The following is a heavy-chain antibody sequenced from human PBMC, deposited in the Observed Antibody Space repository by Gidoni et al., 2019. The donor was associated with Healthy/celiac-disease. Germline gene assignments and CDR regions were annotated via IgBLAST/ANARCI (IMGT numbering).Heavy chain of an antibody. CDR1: GFTFISNG. V-gene: IGHV3-33*01. CDR2: VGYDGSNK. D-gene: IGHD6-19*01. J-gene: IGHJ3*02. Sequence: QVQLVESGGGVVQPGSSLRLSCAAPGFTFISNGMPWVRQDPGKGLEWVAVVGYDGSNKYYADSVKGRFTSSRDNSKSTLYLQMNSLRAEDTAVYYCARAYSSGWYDAFDIWGQGTMVTVFS. CDR3: ARAYSSGWYDAFDI.